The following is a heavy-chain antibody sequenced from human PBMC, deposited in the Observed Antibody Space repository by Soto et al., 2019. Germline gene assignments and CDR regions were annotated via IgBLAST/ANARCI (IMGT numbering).Heavy chain of an antibody. V-gene: IGHV1-46*01. CDR2: VNPSGGHT. D-gene: IGHD2-21*02. CDR3: ARGGHVVVVTAALDY. CDR1: GDTFTDYY. Sequence: QVQLVQSGAEVKKPGASVKVSCKASGDTFTDYYIHWVRQAPGQGLEWMGTVNPSGGHTTYAQHFLGRMTMTRDTSTSTLYMELTSLRSEDTAVYYCARGGHVVVVTAALDYWGQGPLVTVSS. J-gene: IGHJ4*02.